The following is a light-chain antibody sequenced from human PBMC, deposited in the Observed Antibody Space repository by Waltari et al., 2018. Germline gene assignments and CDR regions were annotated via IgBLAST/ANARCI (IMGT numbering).Light chain of an antibody. V-gene: IGKV3-15*01. CDR1: QNIHDN. CDR2: GAS. Sequence: EVLMTQSPATLSVSPGERVTLSCRASQNIHDNLAWYQQKPGQAPRLLIYGASTRATAIPARFRSSGSGTEFTLTISSLQSADFAIYYCQQYNKWPPLTFGGGTKVEIK. J-gene: IGKJ4*01. CDR3: QQYNKWPPLT.